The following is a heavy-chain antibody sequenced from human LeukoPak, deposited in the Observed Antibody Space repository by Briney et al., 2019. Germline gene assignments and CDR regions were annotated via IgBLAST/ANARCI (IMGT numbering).Heavy chain of an antibody. CDR1: GGSISTDY. J-gene: IGHJ4*02. V-gene: IGHV4-59*12. D-gene: IGHD3-3*01. Sequence: PSETLSLTCTVSGGSISTDYWSWIRQSPAKGLECIRYIYNSESTNYKPSLKSRVTISVHTSMNQFSLRLSSVTAADTAVYYCATGPRITIFGVVIARGILDYWGQGTLVTVSS. CDR3: ATGPRITIFGVVIARGILDY. CDR2: IYNSEST.